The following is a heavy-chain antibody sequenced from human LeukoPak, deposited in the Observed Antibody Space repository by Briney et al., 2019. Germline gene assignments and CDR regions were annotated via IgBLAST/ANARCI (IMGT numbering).Heavy chain of an antibody. Sequence: GASVKVSCKASGYTFTGYYMHWVRQAPGQGLEWMGWINPNSGGTNYAQKFQGRVTMTRDTSISTACMELSRLRSDDTAVYYCARTHYYGSGSYRWFDPWGQGTLVTVSS. CDR2: INPNSGGT. CDR1: GYTFTGYY. J-gene: IGHJ5*02. V-gene: IGHV1-2*02. CDR3: ARTHYYGSGSYRWFDP. D-gene: IGHD3-10*01.